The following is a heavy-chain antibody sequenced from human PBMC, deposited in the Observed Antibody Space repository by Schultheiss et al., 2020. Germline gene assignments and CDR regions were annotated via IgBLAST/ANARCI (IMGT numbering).Heavy chain of an antibody. CDR3: ARLLRLDYDFWSGDYYYYYMDV. D-gene: IGHD3-3*01. J-gene: IGHJ6*03. CDR2: MNPNSGNT. V-gene: IGHV1-8*01. Sequence: GESLKISCKASGYTFTSYDINWVRQATGQGLEWMGWMNPNSGNTGYAQKFQGRVTMTRNTSISTAYMELSSLRSEDTAVYYCARLLRLDYDFWSGDYYYYYMDVWGKGTTVNVYS. CDR1: GYTFTSYD.